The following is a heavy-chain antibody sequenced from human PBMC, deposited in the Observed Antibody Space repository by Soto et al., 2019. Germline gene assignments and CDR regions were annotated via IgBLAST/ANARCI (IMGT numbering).Heavy chain of an antibody. J-gene: IGHJ6*02. D-gene: IGHD6-19*01. CDR2: ISAYNGNT. Sequence: ASVKVSCKASGYTFTSYGISWVRQAPGQGLEWMGWISAYNGNTNYAQKLQGRVTMTTDTSTSTAYMELRSLRSDDTAVYYCARDDPIAVAGTDYYYYGMDVWSQGTTVTVSS. CDR1: GYTFTSYG. V-gene: IGHV1-18*01. CDR3: ARDDPIAVAGTDYYYYGMDV.